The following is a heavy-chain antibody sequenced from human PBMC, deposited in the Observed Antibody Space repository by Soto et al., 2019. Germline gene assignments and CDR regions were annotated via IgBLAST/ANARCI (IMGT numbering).Heavy chain of an antibody. D-gene: IGHD3-10*01. CDR2: IYYSGST. J-gene: IGHJ4*02. CDR3: ARNYGPGYTFDY. Sequence: QVQLQESGPGLVKPSETLPLTCTVSGGSISSYYWSWIRQPPGKGLEWIGYIYYSGSTNYNPSLKSRVTISVDTSKNQFSLKLSSVTAADTAVYYCARNYGPGYTFDYWGQGTLVTVSS. V-gene: IGHV4-59*08. CDR1: GGSISSYY.